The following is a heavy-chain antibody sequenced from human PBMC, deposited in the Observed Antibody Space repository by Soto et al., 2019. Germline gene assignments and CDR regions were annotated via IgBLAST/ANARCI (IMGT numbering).Heavy chain of an antibody. CDR2: IYEDGSNK. D-gene: IGHD2-15*01. V-gene: IGHV3-33*08. Sequence: HGGSLRLSCAASGVTSLDYAMDGIRQATGKGLEWVAGIYEDGSNKYYADSVEGRFTISRDNSRNTVYLQMNSLRAEDTAVYYCARASVLYCSGGSCYIFDYWGQGILVTVSS. CDR1: GVTSLDYA. J-gene: IGHJ4*02. CDR3: ARASVLYCSGGSCYIFDY.